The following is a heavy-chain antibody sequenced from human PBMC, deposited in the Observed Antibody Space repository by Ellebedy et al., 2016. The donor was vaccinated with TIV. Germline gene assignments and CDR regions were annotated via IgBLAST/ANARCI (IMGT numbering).Heavy chain of an antibody. CDR3: AKRGAYYFDS. CDR2: ITADGGGT. V-gene: IGHV3-23*01. D-gene: IGHD4/OR15-4a*01. Sequence: PGGSLRLSCAASGFSFRTYAMSWVRQAPGKGLEWVSSITADGGGTFYADSVKVRFTVSRDNSKNTLFVQMNSLTAEDTAVYYCAKRGAYYFDSWGQGVLVTVSS. J-gene: IGHJ4*02. CDR1: GFSFRTYA.